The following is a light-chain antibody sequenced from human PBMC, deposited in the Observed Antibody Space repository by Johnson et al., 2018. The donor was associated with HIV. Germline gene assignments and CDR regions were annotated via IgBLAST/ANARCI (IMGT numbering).Light chain of an antibody. CDR3: VTRDRSLSAAYV. V-gene: IGLV1-51*01. CDR1: SSNIGNNY. CDR2: DNN. J-gene: IGLJ1*01. Sequence: QAVLTQPPSVSAAPGQKVTISCSGSSSNIGNNYVSWYQQVPGAAPKLLIYDNNRRPSGIPDRFSGSKSGTSATLGITGLQTGDEADYYCVTRDRSLSAAYVFGAGSKVTVL.